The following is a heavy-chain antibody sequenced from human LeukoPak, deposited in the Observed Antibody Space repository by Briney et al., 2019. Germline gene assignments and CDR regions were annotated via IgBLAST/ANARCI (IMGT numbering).Heavy chain of an antibody. CDR3: ARARAYHYYYMDV. V-gene: IGHV3-43D*03. J-gene: IGHJ6*03. CDR1: GFTFDDYA. Sequence: GGSLRLSCAASGFTFDDYAMHWVRQAPGKGLEWVSLITWDGSTTYYADSVMGRFTISRDNSKNSLHLQMNSLRAEDTALYYCARARAYHYYYMDVWGKGTTVTVSS. CDR2: ITWDGSTT.